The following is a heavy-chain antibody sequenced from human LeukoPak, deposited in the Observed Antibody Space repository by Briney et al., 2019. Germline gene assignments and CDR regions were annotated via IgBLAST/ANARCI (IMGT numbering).Heavy chain of an antibody. Sequence: SETLSLTCTISGGSISSYYWSWIRQPAGKGLEWIGRIYSSGSTNYNPSLKSRVTMSVDTSQNQFSLKVNSVTAADTAVYYCARGYNWASPTRNFYYMDVWGKGTTVTVSS. CDR3: ARGYNWASPTRNFYYMDV. CDR2: IYSSGST. J-gene: IGHJ6*03. CDR1: GGSISSYY. V-gene: IGHV4-4*07. D-gene: IGHD1-20*01.